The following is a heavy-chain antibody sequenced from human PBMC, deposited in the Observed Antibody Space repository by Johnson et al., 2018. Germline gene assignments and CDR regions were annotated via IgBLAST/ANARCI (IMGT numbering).Heavy chain of an antibody. Sequence: QVQLVQSGGGVVQPGRSLRLSCAVSGFTFSSYGMHWVRQAPGKGLEWVAVISYDGRDRYYADSVTGRFTISRDNSKNKLDLQMNTLRTEDTAVYYCATPSGVVTARERDYGGQGTLVTVSS. CDR3: ATPSGVVTARERDY. CDR2: ISYDGRDR. CDR1: GFTFSSYG. J-gene: IGHJ4*02. V-gene: IGHV3-30*03. D-gene: IGHD2-21*02.